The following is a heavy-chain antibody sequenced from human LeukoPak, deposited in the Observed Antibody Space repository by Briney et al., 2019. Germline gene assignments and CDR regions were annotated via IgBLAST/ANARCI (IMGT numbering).Heavy chain of an antibody. J-gene: IGHJ4*02. CDR1: GFTFSSYS. CDR3: ARGGLYYYDSSGY. CDR2: ISSSSSYI. V-gene: IGHV3-21*01. D-gene: IGHD3-22*01. Sequence: GGSLRLPCAASGFTFSSYSMNWVRQAPGKGLEWDSSISSSSSYIYYADSVKGRFTISRDNAKDSLYLQMNSLRAEDTAVYYCARGGLYYYDSSGYWGQGTLVTVSS.